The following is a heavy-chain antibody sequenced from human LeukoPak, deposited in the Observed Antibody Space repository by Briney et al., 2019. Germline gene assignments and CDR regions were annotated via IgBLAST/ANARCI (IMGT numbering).Heavy chain of an antibody. J-gene: IGHJ3*02. CDR1: GYILSKLS. CDR3: ARDEGIAAAGRGAFDI. CDR2: FDPEDGET. Sequence: GASVKVSCKVSGYILSKLSMHWVRQAPGKGLEWMGGFDPEDGETIYAQKFQGRVTMTDDISTDIAYMDLSSLRSEDTAVYYCARDEGIAAAGRGAFDIWGQGTMVTVSS. V-gene: IGHV1-24*01. D-gene: IGHD6-13*01.